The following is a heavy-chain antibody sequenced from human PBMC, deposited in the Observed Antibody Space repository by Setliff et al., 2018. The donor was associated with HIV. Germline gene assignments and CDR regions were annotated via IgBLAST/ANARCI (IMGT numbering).Heavy chain of an antibody. CDR1: GYTFTSYY. CDR2: IIPIFDTG. V-gene: IGHV1-69*06. J-gene: IGHJ4*02. D-gene: IGHD5-18*01. CDR3: AREAYSYGYVLPATRFGYYFDS. Sequence: GASVKVSCKASGYTFTSYYMHWVRQAPGQGLEWMGRIIPIFDTGDYAQKFQGRVTISADRSTSTAYMELSSLRSEDTALYYCAREAYSYGYVLPATRFGYYFDSWGQGTLVTVSS.